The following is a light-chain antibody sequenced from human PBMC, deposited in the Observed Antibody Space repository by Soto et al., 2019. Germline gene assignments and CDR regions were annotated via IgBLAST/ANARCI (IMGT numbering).Light chain of an antibody. CDR2: AAS. Sequence: DIQRTQSPSSLSASVGDRVTITCRASQGISNYLAWYQQKPGKAPKLLIYAASSLQSGVPSRFSGSVSGTDGTITISSLKTEDGSTYYCQQSYSTPYTFGQGTKVDNK. J-gene: IGKJ1*01. V-gene: IGKV1-39*01. CDR3: QQSYSTPYT. CDR1: QGISNY.